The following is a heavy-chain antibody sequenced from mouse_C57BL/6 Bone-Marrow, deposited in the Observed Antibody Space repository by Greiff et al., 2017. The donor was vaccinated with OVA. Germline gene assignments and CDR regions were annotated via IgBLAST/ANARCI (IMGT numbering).Heavy chain of an antibody. CDR2: IYPGSGST. Sequence: VQLQQPGAELVKPGASVKMSCKASGYTFTSYWITWVKQRPGQGLEWIGDIYPGSGSTNYNEKFKSKATLTVDTSSSTAYMQLSSLTSEDSAVYYCARERVITRSFDYWGQGTTLTVSS. CDR3: ARERVITRSFDY. J-gene: IGHJ2*01. CDR1: GYTFTSYW. V-gene: IGHV1-55*01. D-gene: IGHD1-2*01.